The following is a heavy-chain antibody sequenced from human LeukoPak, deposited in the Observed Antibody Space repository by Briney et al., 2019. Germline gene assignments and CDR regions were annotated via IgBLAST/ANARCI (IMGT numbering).Heavy chain of an antibody. J-gene: IGHJ4*02. V-gene: IGHV3-15*01. CDR3: ATCLLAYSFDY. CDR2: IKSKTNGGTT. CDR1: GFTFNNAW. Sequence: GGSLRLSCAAPGFTFNNAWMSWVRQAPGKGLEWVGRIKSKTNGGTTDYAAPVKGRFTISRDDSKNTLYLQMNSLKTEDTAVYYCATCLLAYSFDYWGQGTLVTVSS. D-gene: IGHD2-15*01.